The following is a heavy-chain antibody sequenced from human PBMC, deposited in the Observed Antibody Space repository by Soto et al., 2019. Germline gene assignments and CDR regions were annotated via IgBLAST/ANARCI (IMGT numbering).Heavy chain of an antibody. Sequence: PGESLKISCKASGYSCTTYWIAWVRQMPGKGLEWMGIINPGDSDIRYSPSFQGQVTISADNSISTAYLRWSSLKASDTAMYYCARHEQFYYYYYGMDVWGQGTAVTVSS. J-gene: IGHJ6*02. D-gene: IGHD4-4*01. CDR2: INPGDSDI. V-gene: IGHV5-51*01. CDR3: ARHEQFYYYYYGMDV. CDR1: GYSCTTYW.